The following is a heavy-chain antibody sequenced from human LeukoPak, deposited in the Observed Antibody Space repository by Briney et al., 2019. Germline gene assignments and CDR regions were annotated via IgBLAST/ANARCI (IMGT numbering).Heavy chain of an antibody. J-gene: IGHJ4*02. CDR1: GDSISRLW. V-gene: IGHV4-59*11. CDR2: IHKSGST. Sequence: PSETLSLTCTVVGDSISRLWWSWIRQPPGKGLEWIGCIHKSGSTKYHPSFRSRVAMSVDTSKNQFSLKLTSVSAADSAMYYCARDLELERDRWDYFESWGQGTLVTVSS. D-gene: IGHD1-1*01. CDR3: ARDLELERDRWDYFES.